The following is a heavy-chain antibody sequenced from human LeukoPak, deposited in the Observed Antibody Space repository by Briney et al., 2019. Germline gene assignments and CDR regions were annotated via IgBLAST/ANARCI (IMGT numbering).Heavy chain of an antibody. Sequence: ASVKVSCKPSGYTFTGYYTHWVRQAPGQGLEWMGRINPNSGGTNYAQKFQGRVTMTRDTSISTAYMELSRLTSDDTAVYYCARDRGGSGTSCYDYWGQGTLVTVSS. CDR3: ARDRGGSGTSCYDY. J-gene: IGHJ4*02. D-gene: IGHD2-2*01. V-gene: IGHV1-2*06. CDR2: INPNSGGT. CDR1: GYTFTGYY.